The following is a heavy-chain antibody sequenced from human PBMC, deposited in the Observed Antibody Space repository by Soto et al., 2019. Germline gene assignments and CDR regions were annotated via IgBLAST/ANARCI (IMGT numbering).Heavy chain of an antibody. Sequence: QVQLQQWGAGLLKPSETLSLTCAVYGGSFSGYYWSWIRQPPGKGLEWIGEINHSGSTNYNPSLKRRVTISVDTSKNQFSLKLSSVPAADTAVYYCARGITMVRGVYAIDYWGQGTLVTVSS. V-gene: IGHV4-34*01. CDR1: GGSFSGYY. J-gene: IGHJ4*02. CDR3: ARGITMVRGVYAIDY. D-gene: IGHD3-10*01. CDR2: INHSGST.